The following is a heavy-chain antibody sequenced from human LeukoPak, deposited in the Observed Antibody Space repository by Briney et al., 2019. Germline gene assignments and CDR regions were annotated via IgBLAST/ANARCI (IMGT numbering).Heavy chain of an antibody. D-gene: IGHD6-13*01. Sequence: GGSLRLSCATSGFIFSTYALNWVRQAPGKGLEWASSISGSGGSTYHADSVKGRFTISRDSSKNTLYLQMNSLRAEDTAIYYCARVIRAAPGKGYFDYWGQGTLVTVSS. V-gene: IGHV3-23*01. CDR2: ISGSGGST. CDR1: GFIFSTYA. J-gene: IGHJ4*02. CDR3: ARVIRAAPGKGYFDY.